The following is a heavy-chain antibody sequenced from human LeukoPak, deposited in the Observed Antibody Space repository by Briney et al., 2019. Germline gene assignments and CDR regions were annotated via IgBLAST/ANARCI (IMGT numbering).Heavy chain of an antibody. CDR3: ARAFGYSSSGVGY. V-gene: IGHV4-38-2*02. Sequence: PSETLSLTCTVSGYSISSGYYWGWIRQPPGKGLEWIGSIYHSGSTYYNPSLKSRVTISVDTSKNQFSLKLSSVTAADTAVYYCARAFGYSSSGVGYWGQGTLVTVSS. CDR1: GYSISSGYY. D-gene: IGHD6-13*01. CDR2: IYHSGST. J-gene: IGHJ4*02.